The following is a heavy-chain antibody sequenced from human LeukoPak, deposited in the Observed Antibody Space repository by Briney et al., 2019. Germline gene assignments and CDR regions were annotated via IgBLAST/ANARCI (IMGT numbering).Heavy chain of an antibody. Sequence: PSETLSLTCTVSGGSISSYYWSWIRQPAGKGLEWIGRIYTSGSTNYNPSLKSRVTMSVDTSKNQFSLKLSSVTAADTAVYYCARVQIAVAGTFHYYYYMDVWGKGTTVTISS. J-gene: IGHJ6*03. V-gene: IGHV4-4*07. CDR1: GGSISSYY. CDR2: IYTSGST. CDR3: ARVQIAVAGTFHYYYYMDV. D-gene: IGHD6-19*01.